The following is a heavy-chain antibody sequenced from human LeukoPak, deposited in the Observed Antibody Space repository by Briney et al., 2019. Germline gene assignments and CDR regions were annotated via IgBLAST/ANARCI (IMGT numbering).Heavy chain of an antibody. CDR2: ISGSGGST. Sequence: GGSLRLSCAASGFTFSSYAMSWVRQAPGKGLEWVSAISGSGGSTYYADSVKGRFTISRDNSKNTLYLQMNSLRAEDTAVYYCAKDEERGPYGDEIGAFDIWGQGTMVTVSS. D-gene: IGHD4-17*01. V-gene: IGHV3-23*01. J-gene: IGHJ3*02. CDR3: AKDEERGPYGDEIGAFDI. CDR1: GFTFSSYA.